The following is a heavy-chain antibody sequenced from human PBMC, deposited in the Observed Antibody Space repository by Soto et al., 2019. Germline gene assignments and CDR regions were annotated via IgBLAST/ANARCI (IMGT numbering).Heavy chain of an antibody. D-gene: IGHD1-26*01. CDR1: GFTSSSYA. CDR2: ISGSGSPT. Sequence: GGSLRLSCAASGFTSSSYAMTWVRQAPGRGLEWVSAISGSGSPTYYADSVKGRFTISRDNSKNTLYLQMNSLRADDTAVYYCARDMSGGTYNYYYGMDVWGQGTTVTVSS. V-gene: IGHV3-23*01. J-gene: IGHJ6*02. CDR3: ARDMSGGTYNYYYGMDV.